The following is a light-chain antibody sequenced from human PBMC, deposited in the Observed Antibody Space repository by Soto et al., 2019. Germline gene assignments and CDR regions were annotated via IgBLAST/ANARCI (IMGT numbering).Light chain of an antibody. Sequence: QSVLTQPASVSGSPGQSITISCTGTSSEIGAYNFVSWYQQHPGKAPKLMIYDVSNRPSGVSNRFSGSKSGDTASLTISGLQAEDEADYYCSSYTISAADVFGTGTKVTVL. CDR3: SSYTISAADV. V-gene: IGLV2-14*03. J-gene: IGLJ1*01. CDR2: DVS. CDR1: SSEIGAYNF.